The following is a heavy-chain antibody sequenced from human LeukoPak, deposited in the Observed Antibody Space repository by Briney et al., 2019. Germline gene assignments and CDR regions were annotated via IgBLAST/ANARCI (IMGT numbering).Heavy chain of an antibody. CDR2: INPSGGST. CDR1: RYTFTSYY. V-gene: IGHV1-46*01. J-gene: IGHJ4*02. CDR3: ARDRDIVVVVAATGGAFDY. Sequence: PWASVKVSCKASRYTFTSYYMHWVRQAPGQGLEWMGIINPSGGSTSYAQKFQGRVTMTRDTSTSTVYMELSSLRSEDTAVYYCARDRDIVVVVAATGGAFDYWGQGTLVTVSS. D-gene: IGHD2-15*01.